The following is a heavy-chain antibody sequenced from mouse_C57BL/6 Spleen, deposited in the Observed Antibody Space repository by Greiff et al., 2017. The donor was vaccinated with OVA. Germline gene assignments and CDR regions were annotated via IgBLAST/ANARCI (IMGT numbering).Heavy chain of an antibody. J-gene: IGHJ4*01. CDR2: IDPETGGT. CDR1: GYTFTDYE. Sequence: VQLQQSGAELVRPGASVTLSCKASGYTFTDYEMHWVKQTPVHGLEWIGAIDPETGGTAYNQKFKGKAILTADKSSSTAYMELRSLTSEDSAFYYCTRSDSNYVSYAMDYWGQGTSVTVSS. V-gene: IGHV1-15*01. CDR3: TRSDSNYVSYAMDY. D-gene: IGHD2-5*01.